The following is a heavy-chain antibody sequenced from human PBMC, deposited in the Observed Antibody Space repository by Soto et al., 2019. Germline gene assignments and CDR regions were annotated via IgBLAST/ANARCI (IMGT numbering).Heavy chain of an antibody. CDR3: ARDLPVARDAFDI. CDR1: GGSISSGGYY. J-gene: IGHJ3*02. V-gene: IGHV4-31*03. CDR2: IYYSGST. Sequence: QVQLQESGPGLVKPSQTLSLTCTVSGGSISSGGYYWGWIRQHPGKGLEWIGYIYYSGSTYYNPSINRRVNISLDTSKNQLALKLSSVNAAATAVYYCARDLPVARDAFDIWGQGTMVTVSS. D-gene: IGHD2-15*01.